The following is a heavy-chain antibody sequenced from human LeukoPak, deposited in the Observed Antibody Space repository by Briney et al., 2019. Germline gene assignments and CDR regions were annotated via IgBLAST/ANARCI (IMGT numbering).Heavy chain of an antibody. Sequence: PGGSLRLSCAASGFTFSSYWMHWVRQAPGKGLVWVSRINSDGSSTSYADSVKGRFTISRDNAKNTLYPQMNSLRAEDTAVYYCAREGGYDSLGYWGQGTLVTVSS. D-gene: IGHD5-12*01. J-gene: IGHJ4*02. CDR1: GFTFSSYW. CDR2: INSDGSST. V-gene: IGHV3-74*01. CDR3: AREGGYDSLGY.